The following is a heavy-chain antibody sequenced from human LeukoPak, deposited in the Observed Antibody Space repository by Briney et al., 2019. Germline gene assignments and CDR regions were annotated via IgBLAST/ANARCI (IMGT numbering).Heavy chain of an antibody. Sequence: GGSLRLSCAASGFTFSSYGMHWVRRAPGKGLEWVAVISYDGSNKYYADSVKGRFTISRDNSKNTLYLQMNSLRAEDTAVYYCAKDRSGSYLLGYWGQGTLVTVSS. CDR2: ISYDGSNK. D-gene: IGHD1-26*01. CDR1: GFTFSSYG. J-gene: IGHJ4*02. CDR3: AKDRSGSYLLGY. V-gene: IGHV3-30*18.